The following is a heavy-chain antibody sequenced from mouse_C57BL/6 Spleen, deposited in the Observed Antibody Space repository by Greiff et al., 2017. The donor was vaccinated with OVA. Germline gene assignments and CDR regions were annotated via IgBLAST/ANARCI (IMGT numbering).Heavy chain of an antibody. CDR1: GFTFTDYS. J-gene: IGHJ4*01. CDR2: VYPYNGGT. CDR3: ARKYYGSQLGAMDD. V-gene: IGHV1-36*01. Sequence: VKPGPSVKISCKASGFTFTDYSMHWVKQSHGKSLEWIGLVYPYNGGTSYNQTFKGKATLTVDTSSSTAYMELNSLTSEDSAVYYCARKYYGSQLGAMDDWGQGTSVTVSS. D-gene: IGHD1-1*01.